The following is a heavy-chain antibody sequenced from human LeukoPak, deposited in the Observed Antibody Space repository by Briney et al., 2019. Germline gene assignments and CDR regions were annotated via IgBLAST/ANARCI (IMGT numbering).Heavy chain of an antibody. CDR3: ASLPGSKTATLEFDL. CDR2: IKQEGTES. CDR1: GFTLSIFL. V-gene: IGHV3-7*01. J-gene: IGHJ2*01. Sequence: GGPLRLSCAASGFTLSIFLMIWLRQTTGKGLEWLANIKQEGTESCYVRFVKGQYNISRDNARNSLCLQINSLRAEGTTVYYCASLPGSKTATLEFDLRGRGTLVTVYS. D-gene: IGHD6-6*01.